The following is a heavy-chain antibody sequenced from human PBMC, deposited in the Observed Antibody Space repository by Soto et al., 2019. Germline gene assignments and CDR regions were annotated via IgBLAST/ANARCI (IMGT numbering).Heavy chain of an antibody. V-gene: IGHV3-7*03. Sequence: GGSLRLSCAASGFTFSSYWMSWVRQAPGEGLEWVANIKQDGSEKYYVDSVKGRFTISRDNAKNSLYLQMNSLRAEDTAVYYCARVYCSSTSCYRYGMDVWGQGTTVTVSS. D-gene: IGHD2-2*01. CDR1: GFTFSSYW. J-gene: IGHJ6*02. CDR3: ARVYCSSTSCYRYGMDV. CDR2: IKQDGSEK.